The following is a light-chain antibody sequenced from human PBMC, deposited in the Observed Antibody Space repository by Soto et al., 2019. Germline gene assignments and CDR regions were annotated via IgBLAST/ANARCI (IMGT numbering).Light chain of an antibody. CDR1: QGIDNY. V-gene: IGKV1-27*01. CDR3: QGCDRAAFT. CDR2: AAS. Sequence: DIQMTQSPSSLSASVGDRVTITCRASQGIDNYLAWYQQRAGDVPKLLISAASTLQSGVPSRFSGSGSGTDFTLTISCLQPEDVATYYCQGCDRAAFTFGPGTKVDLK. J-gene: IGKJ3*01.